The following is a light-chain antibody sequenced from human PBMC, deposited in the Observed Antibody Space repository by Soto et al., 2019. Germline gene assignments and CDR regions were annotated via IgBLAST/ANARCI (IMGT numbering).Light chain of an antibody. Sequence: EIVLTQSPATLSLSPGERATLSCRASRRVSDYLAWYQQKRGQSPRLVIYGASNRATGIPARFSGSGSGTDFTLTISTLEPADFAVYYCQQRSSWPLTFGGGTKVEIK. J-gene: IGKJ4*01. CDR1: RRVSDY. CDR3: QQRSSWPLT. V-gene: IGKV3-11*01. CDR2: GAS.